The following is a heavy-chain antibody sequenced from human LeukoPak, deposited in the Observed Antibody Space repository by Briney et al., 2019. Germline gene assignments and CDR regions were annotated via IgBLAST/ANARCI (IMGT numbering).Heavy chain of an antibody. CDR1: GFTFSSYA. CDR3: AKDPQYDFWSGYFAPFDY. D-gene: IGHD3-3*01. Sequence: PPGGSLRLSCAASGFTFSSYAMSWVRQAPGKGLEWVSAISGSGGSTYYADSVKGRFTISRDNSKNTLYLQMNSLRAEDTAVYYCAKDPQYDFWSGYFAPFDYWGQGTLVTVSS. CDR2: ISGSGGST. V-gene: IGHV3-23*01. J-gene: IGHJ4*02.